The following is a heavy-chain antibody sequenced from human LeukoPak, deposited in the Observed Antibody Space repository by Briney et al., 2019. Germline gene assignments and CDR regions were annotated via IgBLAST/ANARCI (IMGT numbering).Heavy chain of an antibody. V-gene: IGHV1-46*01. CDR1: GYTFTIYY. Sequence: ASVTVSCTASGYTFTIYYMHWVRQAPGQGLEWMGIINPSGGSTSYAQKFQGRVTMTRDTSTSTVYMELSSLRSEDTAVYYCARAPGYCSGGSCYSDNWFDPWGQGTLVTVSS. D-gene: IGHD2-15*01. J-gene: IGHJ5*02. CDR3: ARAPGYCSGGSCYSDNWFDP. CDR2: INPSGGST.